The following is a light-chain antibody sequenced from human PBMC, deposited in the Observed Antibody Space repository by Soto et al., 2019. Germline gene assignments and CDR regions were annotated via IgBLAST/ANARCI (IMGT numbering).Light chain of an antibody. CDR3: QQYGSSGT. Sequence: EIVMTQSPGTLSVSPGERATLSCRATQSVSSSLAWYQQKPGQAPRLLIYGASTRATGIPARFSGSGSGTDFTLTISRLEPEDFAVYYCQQYGSSGTIGQGTKVDIK. V-gene: IGKV3-20*01. J-gene: IGKJ1*01. CDR2: GAS. CDR1: QSVSSS.